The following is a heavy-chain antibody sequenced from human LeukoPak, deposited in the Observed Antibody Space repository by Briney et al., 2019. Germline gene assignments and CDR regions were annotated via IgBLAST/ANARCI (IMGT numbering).Heavy chain of an antibody. CDR1: GYSISSGYF. J-gene: IGHJ3*02. Sequence: SETLSLTCTVSGYSISSGYFWGWIRQPPGKGLEWIGNIYRTGTTFYNPSLQSRVTISVDTSKNHFSLQLISVTAADTAVYYCARTMGVGATLRNAFDIWGQGTMVTVSS. V-gene: IGHV4-38-2*02. CDR2: IYRTGTT. D-gene: IGHD1-26*01. CDR3: ARTMGVGATLRNAFDI.